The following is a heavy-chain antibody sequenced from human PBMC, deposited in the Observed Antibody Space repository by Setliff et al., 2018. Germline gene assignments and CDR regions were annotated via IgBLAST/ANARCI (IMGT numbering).Heavy chain of an antibody. CDR3: ARSDSYCAGDCYGVDGVDCFDI. Sequence: SETLSLTCAVYGGSFSGYYWSWIRQPPGKGLEWIGEINHSGSTNYNPSLKSRVIISVDTSKNQFSLKLASVTAADTAIYYCARSDSYCAGDCYGVDGVDCFDIWGQGTMVTVSS. D-gene: IGHD2-21*02. V-gene: IGHV4-34*01. CDR1: GGSFSGYY. J-gene: IGHJ3*02. CDR2: INHSGST.